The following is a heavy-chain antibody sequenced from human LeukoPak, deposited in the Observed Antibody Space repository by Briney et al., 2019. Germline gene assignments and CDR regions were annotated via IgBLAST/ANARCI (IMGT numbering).Heavy chain of an antibody. V-gene: IGHV1-8*01. CDR1: GYTFTSYD. Sequence: VASVKVSCKASGYTFTSYDINWVRQATGQGLEWMGWMNPNSGNTGYAQKFQGRVTMTRNTSISTAYMELSSLRSEDTAVYYCARYSVLRYFDDDASDIWGQGTMVTVSS. CDR3: ARYSVLRYFDDDASDI. D-gene: IGHD3-9*01. J-gene: IGHJ3*02. CDR2: MNPNSGNT.